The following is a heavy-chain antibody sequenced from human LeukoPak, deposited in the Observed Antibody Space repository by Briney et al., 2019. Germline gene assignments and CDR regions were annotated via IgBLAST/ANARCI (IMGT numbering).Heavy chain of an antibody. D-gene: IGHD3-3*01. J-gene: IGHJ6*02. CDR3: ARKSGYYTNHYYYYYGMDV. CDR1: GYTFTSYD. Sequence: ASVKVSCKASGYTFTSYDINRVRQTTGQGLEWMGWMNPNSGNTGYAQKFQGRVTMTRNTSISTAYMELSSVTAADTAVYYCARKSGYYTNHYYYYYGMDVWGQGTTVIVSS. V-gene: IGHV1-8*01. CDR2: MNPNSGNT.